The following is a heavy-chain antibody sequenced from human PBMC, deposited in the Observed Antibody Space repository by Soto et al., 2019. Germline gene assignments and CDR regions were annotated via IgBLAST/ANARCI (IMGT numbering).Heavy chain of an antibody. CDR3: ARGDIVVVVAATPREFDP. CDR1: GYTFTSYA. J-gene: IGHJ5*02. V-gene: IGHV1-3*01. Sequence: QVQLVQSGAEVKKPGASVKVSCKASGYTFTSYAMHWVRQAPGQRLEWMGWINAGNGNTKYSQKFQGRVTITRDTSASTAYMELSSLRTEDTAVYYCARGDIVVVVAATPREFDPWGQGTLVTVSS. CDR2: INAGNGNT. D-gene: IGHD2-15*01.